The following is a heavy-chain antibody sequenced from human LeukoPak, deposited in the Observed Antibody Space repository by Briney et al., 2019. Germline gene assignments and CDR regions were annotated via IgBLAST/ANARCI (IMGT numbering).Heavy chain of an antibody. Sequence: PGGSLRLSYAASGFTFSSYAMHWVRQAPGKGLEYVSAISSNGGSTYYANSVKGRFTISRDNSKNTLYLQMGSLRAEDMAVYYCAREGSSDWGIYYYYMDVWGKGTTVTVSS. CDR1: GFTFSSYA. CDR2: ISSNGGST. J-gene: IGHJ6*03. D-gene: IGHD2-2*01. CDR3: AREGSSDWGIYYYYMDV. V-gene: IGHV3-64*01.